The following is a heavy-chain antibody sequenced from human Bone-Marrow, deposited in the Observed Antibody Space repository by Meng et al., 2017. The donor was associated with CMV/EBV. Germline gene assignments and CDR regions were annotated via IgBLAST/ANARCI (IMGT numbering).Heavy chain of an antibody. D-gene: IGHD3-3*01. Sequence: LRTSGVGVGWLRPPPGKALEWLALIYWNDDKRYSPSLQSRITVTKDSPRNRVALTMTNVDPVDTATYYCAHAPRNYDFRSGYYTYFDYWGRGTLVTVSS. CDR1: LRTSGVG. CDR3: AHAPRNYDFRSGYYTYFDY. V-gene: IGHV2-5*01. J-gene: IGHJ4*02. CDR2: IYWNDDK.